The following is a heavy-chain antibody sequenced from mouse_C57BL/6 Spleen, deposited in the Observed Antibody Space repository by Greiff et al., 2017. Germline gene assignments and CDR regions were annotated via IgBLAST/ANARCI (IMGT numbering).Heavy chain of an antibody. CDR1: GYTFTDYY. D-gene: IGHD1-1*01. V-gene: IGHV1-19*01. Sequence: DVQLQESGPVLVKPGASVKMSCKASGYTFTDYYMNWVKQSHGKSLEWIGVINPYNGGTSYNQKFKGKATLTVDKSSSTAYMELNSLTSEDSAVYYCARTTTDLFDYWGQGTTLTVSS. CDR3: ARTTTDLFDY. CDR2: INPYNGGT. J-gene: IGHJ2*01.